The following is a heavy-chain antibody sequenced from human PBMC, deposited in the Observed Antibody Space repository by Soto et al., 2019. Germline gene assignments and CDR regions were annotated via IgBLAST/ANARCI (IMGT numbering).Heavy chain of an antibody. D-gene: IGHD1-26*01. V-gene: IGHV3-23*01. CDR2: VTGSGSST. J-gene: IGHJ4*02. CDR1: GFTFSSYA. Sequence: PGGSLRLSCAASGFTFSSYAMNWVRQAPGKGLEWVSGVTGSGSSTYYGDSVKGRFTISRDNSKNTLYLQMNSLRAEDTAVYYCAKAESGGYFDHWGQGALVTVSS. CDR3: AKAESGGYFDH.